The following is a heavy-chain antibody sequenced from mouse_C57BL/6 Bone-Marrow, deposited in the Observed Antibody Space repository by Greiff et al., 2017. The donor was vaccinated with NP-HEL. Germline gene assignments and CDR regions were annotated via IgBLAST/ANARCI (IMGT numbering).Heavy chain of an antibody. CDR3: ARGAYYGSSYYFDY. CDR2: INPGSGGT. Sequence: QVQLQQSGAELVRPGTSVKVSCKASGYAFTNYLIEWVKQRPGQGLEWIGVINPGSGGTNYNEKFKGKATLTADKSSSTAYMQLSSLTSEDSAVYFCARGAYYGSSYYFDYWGHGTTLTVSS. J-gene: IGHJ2*01. D-gene: IGHD1-1*01. CDR1: GYAFTNYL. V-gene: IGHV1-54*01.